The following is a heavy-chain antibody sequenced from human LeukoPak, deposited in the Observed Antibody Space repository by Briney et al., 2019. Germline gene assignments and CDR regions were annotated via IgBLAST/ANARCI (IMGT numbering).Heavy chain of an antibody. J-gene: IGHJ4*02. CDR3: ARSSGWYSG. CDR2: ISTSSSTI. Sequence: GGSLRLSCAASGFTFSSYSMNWVRQAPGKGLEWVSYISTSSSTIYYADSVKGRFTISRDNAKNTLYLQMNSLRVEDTAVYYCARSSGWYSGWGQGTLVTVSS. V-gene: IGHV3-48*04. CDR1: GFTFSSYS. D-gene: IGHD6-19*01.